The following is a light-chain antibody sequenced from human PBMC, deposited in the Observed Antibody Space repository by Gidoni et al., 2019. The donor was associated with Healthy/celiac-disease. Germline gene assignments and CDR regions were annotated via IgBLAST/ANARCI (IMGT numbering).Light chain of an antibody. Sequence: SQSFSSYLAWYQQKPGPAPRLLIYDASNRASCIPGRFSGSWSGTDFTLTISSLEPEDFAVYYCQQRSNWPFTFXPXTKVDIK. V-gene: IGKV3-11*01. CDR1: QSFSSY. J-gene: IGKJ3*01. CDR3: QQRSNWPFT. CDR2: DAS.